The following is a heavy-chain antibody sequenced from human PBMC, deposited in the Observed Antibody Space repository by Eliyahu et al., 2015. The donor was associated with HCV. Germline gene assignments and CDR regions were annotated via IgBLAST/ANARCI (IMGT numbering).Heavy chain of an antibody. D-gene: IGHD4/OR15-4a*01. Sequence: EVQLVESGGGLVQPGGSLRLSCAASGFTVSNNYLSWVRQAPGKGLDWVSVIYIDTNTYYADSVKGRFTISRDNSKNTLYLQMNSLRAEDTAVYYCARGASMALDVWGQGTTVTVSS. CDR1: GFTVSNNY. CDR3: ARGASMALDV. V-gene: IGHV3-66*02. CDR2: IYIDTNT. J-gene: IGHJ6*02.